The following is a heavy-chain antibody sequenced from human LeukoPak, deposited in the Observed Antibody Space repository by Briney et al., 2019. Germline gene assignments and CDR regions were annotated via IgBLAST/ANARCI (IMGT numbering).Heavy chain of an antibody. D-gene: IGHD6-13*01. CDR2: TNHSGST. J-gene: IGHJ4*02. CDR3: ARGSLRDSSSWKNDY. CDR1: GGYFSGYY. Sequence: NSSETLSLTCAVYGGYFSGYYWSWLRQPPGKGRVWIGETNHSGSTNYNPSLKRRVTISVDTSKNQFSLKLSSVTAADPAVYYCARGSLRDSSSWKNDYWGQGTLVTVSS. V-gene: IGHV4-34*01.